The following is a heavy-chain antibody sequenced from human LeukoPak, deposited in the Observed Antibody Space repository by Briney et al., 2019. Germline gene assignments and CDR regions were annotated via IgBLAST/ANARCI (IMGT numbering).Heavy chain of an antibody. D-gene: IGHD5-12*01. J-gene: IGHJ4*02. V-gene: IGHV3-48*03. CDR1: RFYFSTYD. Sequence: GGSLRLSCTASRFYFSTYDMNWVRQVPGKGLEWVSYIDSSASTTYYAGSVQGRFTISRDNAKNSLYLQMRSLRVEDTAFYYCASAHGGSGYDRPFDYWGQGTLVTVSP. CDR3: ASAHGGSGYDRPFDY. CDR2: IDSSASTT.